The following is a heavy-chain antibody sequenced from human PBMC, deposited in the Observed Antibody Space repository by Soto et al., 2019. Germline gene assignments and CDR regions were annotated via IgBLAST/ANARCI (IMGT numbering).Heavy chain of an antibody. Sequence: QVQLQESGPRLVKPSGTLSLTCGVSGDSFSSSNWWTWIRQPPGEGLEWIGDILQPGHTDLSPSLRSRITISIDTSKKQFSLNLPSMTATDTADYSCDRYPRRVDGKWYFNYGGPGALVTVSS. CDR2: ILQPGHT. V-gene: IGHV4-4*02. CDR3: DRYPRRVDGKWYFNY. D-gene: IGHD2-15*01. J-gene: IGHJ4*02. CDR1: GDSFSSSNW.